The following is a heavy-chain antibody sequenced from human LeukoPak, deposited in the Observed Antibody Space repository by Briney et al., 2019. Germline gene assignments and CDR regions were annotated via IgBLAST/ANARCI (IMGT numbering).Heavy chain of an antibody. CDR2: INWNGGSI. CDR3: ARIGIYGDFGRYFDY. D-gene: IGHD4-17*01. J-gene: IGHJ4*02. CDR1: GFTFDDYG. Sequence: GGSLRLSCAASGFTFDDYGMSWVRQAPGKGLEGVSGINWNGGSIDYADSVKGRFTISRDDAKNSLYLQMNSLRAEDTALYYCARIGIYGDFGRYFDYWGQGTLVTVSS. V-gene: IGHV3-20*04.